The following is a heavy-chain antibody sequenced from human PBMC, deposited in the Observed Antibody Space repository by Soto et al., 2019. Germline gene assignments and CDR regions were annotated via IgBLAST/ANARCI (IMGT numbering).Heavy chain of an antibody. J-gene: IGHJ4*02. D-gene: IGHD3-22*01. CDR1: GFTFSIYP. V-gene: IGHV3-30-3*01. CDR2: ISYDGDDK. Sequence: GGSLRLSCAASGFTFSIYPMHWVRQAPGKGLEWVALISYDGDDKYYADSVKGRFTISRDNSKNTVYLEMNSLRAEDTSVYFCARGPNYYDDSGYFAYWGQGXLVTVSS. CDR3: ARGPNYYDDSGYFAY.